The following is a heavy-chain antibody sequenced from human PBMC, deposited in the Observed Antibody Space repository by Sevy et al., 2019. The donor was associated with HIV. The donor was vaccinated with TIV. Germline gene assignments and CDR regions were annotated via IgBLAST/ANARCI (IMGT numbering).Heavy chain of an antibody. CDR1: GFSLTTSGVG. CDR3: AHRPYGDYVGGFDV. V-gene: IGHV2-5*02. Sequence: SGPTLVNPTQTLTLTCTFSGFSLTTSGVGVGWIRQPPGKALEWLAFIYWDDDKSYSPSLKSRLTITKDTSKNQVVLRMTNMDPVDTATYFCAHRPYGDYVGGFDVWGQGTLVTVSS. J-gene: IGHJ3*01. D-gene: IGHD4-17*01. CDR2: IYWDDDK.